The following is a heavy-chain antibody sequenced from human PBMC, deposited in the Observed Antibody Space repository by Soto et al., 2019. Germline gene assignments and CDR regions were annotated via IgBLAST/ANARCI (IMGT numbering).Heavy chain of an antibody. CDR2: ISSTTNYI. Sequence: GGSLRLSCAASGFTFTRYSMNWVRQAPGKGLEWVSSISSTTNYIYYGDSMKGRFTISRNNAKNSLYLEMNSLRAEDTAVYYCARESEDLTSNFDYWGQGTLVTVSS. V-gene: IGHV3-21*06. CDR1: GFTFTRYS. J-gene: IGHJ4*02. CDR3: ARESEDLTSNFDY.